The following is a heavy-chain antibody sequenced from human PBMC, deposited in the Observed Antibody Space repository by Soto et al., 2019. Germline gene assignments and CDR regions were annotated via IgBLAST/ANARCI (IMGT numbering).Heavy chain of an antibody. D-gene: IGHD2-15*01. J-gene: IGHJ4*02. CDR2: IDGVGTVI. CDR3: VREVCSGGLCKVFDY. Sequence: EVHLVESGGDLVQPGGSLRLSCAASGFTFSSSWMHWARQAPGKGLVWLSSIDGVGTVIPHADSVKGRFTVSRDNAKNTLYLQMNSLRAEDTAVYYCVREVCSGGLCKVFDYWGQGTPVTVSS. V-gene: IGHV3-74*01. CDR1: GFTFSSSW.